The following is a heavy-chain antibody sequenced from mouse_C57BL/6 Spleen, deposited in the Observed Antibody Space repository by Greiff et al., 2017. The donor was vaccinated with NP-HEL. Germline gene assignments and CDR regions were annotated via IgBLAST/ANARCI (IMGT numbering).Heavy chain of an antibody. CDR2: IYPGDGDT. CDR3: ASITTVVARGNFDY. D-gene: IGHD1-1*01. J-gene: IGHJ2*01. CDR1: GYAFSSSW. Sequence: VQLQQSGPELVKPGASVKISCKASGYAFSSSWMNWVKQRPGKGLEWIGRIYPGDGDTNYNGKFKGKATLTADKSSSTAYMQLSSLTSEDSAVYFCASITTVVARGNFDYWGQGTTLTVSS. V-gene: IGHV1-82*01.